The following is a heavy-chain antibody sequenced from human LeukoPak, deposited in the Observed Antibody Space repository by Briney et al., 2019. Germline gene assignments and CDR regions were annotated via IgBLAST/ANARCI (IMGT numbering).Heavy chain of an antibody. J-gene: IGHJ4*02. CDR3: AKGGCRGTCNPLAY. D-gene: IGHD2-15*01. V-gene: IGHV3-23*01. CDR2: ISDSGGTT. Sequence: PGGSLRLSCVVSGITLSNYGMSWVRQAPGKGLEWVAGISDSGGTTNYADSVKGRFTISRDNSKNTLYLQMNNLRAEDTAVYYCAKGGCRGTCNPLAYWGQGALVTVSP. CDR1: GITLSNYG.